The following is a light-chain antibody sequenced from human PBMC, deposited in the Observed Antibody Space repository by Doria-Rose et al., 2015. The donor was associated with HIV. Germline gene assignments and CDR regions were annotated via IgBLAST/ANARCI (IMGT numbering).Light chain of an antibody. V-gene: IGKV3-11*01. CDR2: DAS. CDR1: QSVSSN. Sequence: EVVLTQSPATLSSSPGERATLSCRASQSVSSNLAWYQQKPGQAPGLLIYDASDRATGIPARFSGSGSGTDFTLTISSLEPEDFAVYFCQQRSNWPPIFTFGPGTKVDI. J-gene: IGKJ3*01. CDR3: QQRSNWPPIFT.